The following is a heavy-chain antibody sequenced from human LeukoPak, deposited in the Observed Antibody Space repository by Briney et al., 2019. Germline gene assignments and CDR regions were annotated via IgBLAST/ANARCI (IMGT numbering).Heavy chain of an antibody. D-gene: IGHD3-22*01. J-gene: IGHJ5*02. CDR1: GDSVSSNSAA. V-gene: IGHV6-1*01. Sequence: SQTLSLTCAISGDSVSSNSAAWNWIRQSPSRGLEWLGRTYYRSKWYNDYAVSVKNRITINPDTSKNQFSLQLNSVTPEDTAVYYCARDERTYYYDSSGYRNWFDPWGQGTLVTVSS. CDR2: TYYRSKWYN. CDR3: ARDERTYYYDSSGYRNWFDP.